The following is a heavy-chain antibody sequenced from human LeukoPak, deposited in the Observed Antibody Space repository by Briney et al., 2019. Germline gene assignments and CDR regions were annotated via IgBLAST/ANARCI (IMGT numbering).Heavy chain of an antibody. V-gene: IGHV1-18*01. Sequence: ASVKVSCKSSGYTFTSYGISWLRQAPGRGLAWMGWISAYNGNTNYAQKLQGRVTMTTDTSTSTAYMELTSLRSDDTAVYYCTRDRSLELLWFGEASDYWGQGTLVTVSS. D-gene: IGHD3-10*01. J-gene: IGHJ4*02. CDR3: TRDRSLELLWFGEASDY. CDR2: ISAYNGNT. CDR1: GYTFTSYG.